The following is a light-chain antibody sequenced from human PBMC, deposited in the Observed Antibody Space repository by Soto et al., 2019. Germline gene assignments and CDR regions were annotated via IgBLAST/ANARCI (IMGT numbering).Light chain of an antibody. CDR2: GGS. Sequence: LFLTQSPGTLSLSPGERATLSCRASQSVRTKVAWYQQTPGQAPRLLIHGGSTRATGISDRLSGSWSGTEFTLTISRLEPEYFAVYYCQQYGSSGTFGQGTKVDIK. V-gene: IGKV3-20*01. CDR1: QSVRTK. J-gene: IGKJ1*01. CDR3: QQYGSSGT.